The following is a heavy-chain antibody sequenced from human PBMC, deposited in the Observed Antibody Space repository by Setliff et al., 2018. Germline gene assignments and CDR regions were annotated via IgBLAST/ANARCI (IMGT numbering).Heavy chain of an antibody. V-gene: IGHV4-61*09. CDR1: GGSISSGSDY. D-gene: IGHD3-3*01. CDR3: ARMSGFQYMDV. CDR2: VYTSWST. Sequence: KPSETLSLTCSVSGGSISSGSDYWTWIRQPAGKGLEWIGHVYTSWSTNYNPSLKSRVTISLDTSKNQFSLSLSSVTAADTAVYYCARMSGFQYMDVWGKGTTVTVSS. J-gene: IGHJ6*03.